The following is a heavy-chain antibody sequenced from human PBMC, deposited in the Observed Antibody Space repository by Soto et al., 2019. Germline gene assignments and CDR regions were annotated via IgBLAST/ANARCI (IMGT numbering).Heavy chain of an antibody. CDR3: GKTGDHYDTSGYIDY. Sequence: EVQLVESGGVVVQPGGSLRLSCAASGFTFDDYTMHWVRQAPGKGLEWVSLITWDGGRTYYADSVKGRFTISRDNSKNSLFLQMNSLRTEDTALYYCGKTGDHYDTSGYIDYWGQGTLVTVSS. D-gene: IGHD3-22*01. V-gene: IGHV3-43*01. J-gene: IGHJ4*02. CDR2: ITWDGGRT. CDR1: GFTFDDYT.